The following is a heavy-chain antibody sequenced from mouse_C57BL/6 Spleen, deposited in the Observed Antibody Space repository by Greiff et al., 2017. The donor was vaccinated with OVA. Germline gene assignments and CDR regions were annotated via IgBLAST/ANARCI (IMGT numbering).Heavy chain of an antibody. J-gene: IGHJ1*03. CDR3: ARKGDFDD. CDR1: GYTFTSYW. V-gene: IGHV1-69*01. CDR2: IDPSDSYT. Sequence: VQLQQPGAELVMPGASVKLSCKASGYTFTSYWMHWVKQRPGQGLEWIGEIDPSDSYTNYNQKFKGKSTLTVDKSSSTAYMQRSSLTSEDSAVYYCARKGDFDDWGTGTTVTVSS.